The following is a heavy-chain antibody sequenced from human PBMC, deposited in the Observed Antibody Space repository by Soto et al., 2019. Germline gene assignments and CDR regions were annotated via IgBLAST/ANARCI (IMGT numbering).Heavy chain of an antibody. D-gene: IGHD1-20*01. J-gene: IGHJ4*02. V-gene: IGHV3-30-3*01. CDR3: ARDVRYNWNYPDY. CDR1: GFTFSSYA. Sequence: GGSLRLSCAASGFTFSSYAMHWVRQAPGKGLEWVAVISYDGSNKYYADSVKGRFTISRDNSKNTLYLQMNSLRAEDTAVYYCARDVRYNWNYPDYWGQGTLVTVSS. CDR2: ISYDGSNK.